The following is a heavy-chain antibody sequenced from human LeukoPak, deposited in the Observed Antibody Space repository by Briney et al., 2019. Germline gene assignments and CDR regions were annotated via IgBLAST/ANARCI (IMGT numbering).Heavy chain of an antibody. J-gene: IGHJ3*02. CDR3: AKGTYYYDSSGYQDAFDI. D-gene: IGHD3-22*01. CDR1: GFTFDDYA. Sequence: QPGGSLRLSCAASGFTFDDYAMHWVRQAPGKGLEWVSGISWNSGSIGYADSVKGRFTISRDNAKNSLYLQMNSLRAEDTALYYCAKGTYYYDSSGYQDAFDIWGQGTMVTVSS. V-gene: IGHV3-9*01. CDR2: ISWNSGSI.